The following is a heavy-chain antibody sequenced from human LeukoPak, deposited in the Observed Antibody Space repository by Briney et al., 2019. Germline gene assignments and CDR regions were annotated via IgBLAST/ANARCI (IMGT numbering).Heavy chain of an antibody. CDR1: GFTFSSYA. D-gene: IGHD1-7*01. Sequence: PGGSLRLSCAASGFTFSSYAMSWVRQAPGKGLVWVSCINNDGSSTDYADSVKGRFTISRDNAKNTLYLQMNSLRAEDTAVYYCARPDLMRELRFDPWGQGTLVTVSS. V-gene: IGHV3-74*01. CDR2: INNDGSST. CDR3: ARPDLMRELRFDP. J-gene: IGHJ5*02.